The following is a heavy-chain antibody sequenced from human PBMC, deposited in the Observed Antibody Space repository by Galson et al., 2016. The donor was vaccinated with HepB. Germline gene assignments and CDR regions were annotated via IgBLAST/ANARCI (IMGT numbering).Heavy chain of an antibody. CDR1: GFTFRSYG. CDR2: IYDDGRNK. Sequence: SLRLSCAASGFTFRSYGMHWVRQAPGKGLEWVAIIYDDGRNKYYADSVKGRFIISRNISKNTLYLQMNSLREEDTAVYYCARALGVFSGWPGENAMDVWGQGTTVTVSS. CDR3: ARALGVFSGWPGENAMDV. D-gene: IGHD2-8*01. J-gene: IGHJ6*02. V-gene: IGHV3-33*01.